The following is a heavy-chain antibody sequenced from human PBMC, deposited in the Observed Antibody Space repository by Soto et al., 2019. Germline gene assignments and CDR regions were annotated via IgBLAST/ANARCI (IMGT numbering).Heavy chain of an antibody. J-gene: IGHJ6*02. CDR1: GGSFSGYY. CDR3: AREGVSSSWYYYYGMDV. V-gene: IGHV4-34*01. CDR2: INHSGST. Sequence: SETLSLTCAVYGGSFSGYYWSWIRQPPGKGLEWIGEINHSGSTNYNPSLKSRVTISVDTSKNQFSLKLSSVTAADTSVYYCAREGVSSSWYYYYGMDVWGQGTTVTVS. D-gene: IGHD6-13*01.